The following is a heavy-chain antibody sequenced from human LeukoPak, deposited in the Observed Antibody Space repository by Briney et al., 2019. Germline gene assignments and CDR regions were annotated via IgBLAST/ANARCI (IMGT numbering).Heavy chain of an antibody. CDR2: INPNSGGT. CDR1: GYTFTGYY. Sequence: ASVKVSCKASGYTFTGYYMHWVRQAPGQGLEWMGWINPNSGGTNYAQKFQGRVTMTRDMSISTAYMELSGLRSDDTAVYYCARAGYSSGWYPGDYWGQGTLVTVSS. J-gene: IGHJ4*02. CDR3: ARAGYSSGWYPGDY. D-gene: IGHD6-19*01. V-gene: IGHV1-2*02.